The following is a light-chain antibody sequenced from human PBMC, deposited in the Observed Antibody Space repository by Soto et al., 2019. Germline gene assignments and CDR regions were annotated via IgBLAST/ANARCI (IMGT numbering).Light chain of an antibody. CDR3: QQSHSIPYT. V-gene: IGKV1-39*01. CDR2: AAS. CDR1: QTISSY. Sequence: DIQMTQSPSSLSASVEDRVTITCRASQTISSYLNWYQQKPGKAPKLLIYAASILQNGVPSRFSGSGSGTDFTLTISSLQPEDFASYYCQQSHSIPYTFGQGTKLEIK. J-gene: IGKJ2*01.